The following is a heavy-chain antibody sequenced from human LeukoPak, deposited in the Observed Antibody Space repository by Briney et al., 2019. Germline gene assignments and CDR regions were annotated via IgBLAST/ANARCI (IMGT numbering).Heavy chain of an antibody. D-gene: IGHD3-22*01. J-gene: IGHJ4*02. CDR2: IRYDGSNK. CDR3: ARDINYYDSSGYYKDY. Sequence: PGGSLRLSCAASGFTFSSYGMHWVRQAPGKGLEWVAFIRYDGSNKYYADSVKGRFTISRDNSKNTLYLQMNSLRAEDTAVYYCARDINYYDSSGYYKDYWGQGTLVTVSS. V-gene: IGHV3-30*02. CDR1: GFTFSSYG.